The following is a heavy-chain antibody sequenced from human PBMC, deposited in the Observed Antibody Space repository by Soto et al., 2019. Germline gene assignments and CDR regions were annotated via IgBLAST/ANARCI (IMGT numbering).Heavy chain of an antibody. CDR1: GFTFSSYA. CDR3: ATIGGCTNGVCYTNYYYYYGMDV. V-gene: IGHV3-23*01. Sequence: GGSLRLSCAASGFTFSSYAMSWVRQAPGKGLEWVSAISGSGGSTYYADSVKGRFTISRDNSKNTLYLQMNSLRAEDTAVYYCATIGGCTNGVCYTNYYYYYGMDVWGQGTTVTVSS. D-gene: IGHD2-8*01. J-gene: IGHJ6*02. CDR2: ISGSGGST.